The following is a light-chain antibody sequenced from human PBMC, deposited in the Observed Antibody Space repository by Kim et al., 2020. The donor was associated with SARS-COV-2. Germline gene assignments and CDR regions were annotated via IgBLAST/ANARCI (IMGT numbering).Light chain of an antibody. Sequence: AIQLTQSPSSLSASIGDRVTITCRASQGISSAVAWYQQKPGKPPKLLIYDASTLESGVPSRFRGSGSGVDFTLTISSLQPEDFATYYCQQFNFHPPGFGQGTRLEIK. CDR1: QGISSA. CDR3: QQFNFHPPG. V-gene: IGKV1-13*02. CDR2: DAS. J-gene: IGKJ5*01.